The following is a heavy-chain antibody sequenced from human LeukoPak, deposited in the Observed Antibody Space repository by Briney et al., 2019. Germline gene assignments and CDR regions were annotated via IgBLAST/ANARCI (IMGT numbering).Heavy chain of an antibody. CDR1: GFTFSSYS. V-gene: IGHV3-48*04. CDR2: ISSSSSTI. CDR3: ARGGSLLPSASDY. D-gene: IGHD2-15*01. J-gene: IGHJ4*02. Sequence: GGSLRLSCAASGFTFSSYSMNWVRQAPGKGLEWVSYISSSSSTIYYADSVKGRFTISRDNAKNSLYLQMNSLRAEDTAVYYCARGGSLLPSASDYWGQGTLVTVSS.